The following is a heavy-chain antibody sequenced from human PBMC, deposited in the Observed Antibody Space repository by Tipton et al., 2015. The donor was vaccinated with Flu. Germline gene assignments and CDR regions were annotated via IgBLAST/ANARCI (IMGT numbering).Heavy chain of an antibody. J-gene: IGHJ6*02. CDR2: IYSGGST. Sequence: VQLVQSGGGLIQPGGSLRLSCAASGFTVSSNYMSWVRQSPGKGLEWVSIIYSGGSTYYADSVKGRFTISRDNSKNTLYLQMNSLRAEDTAVYYCARDSYYDFWSGYRYGMDVWGQGSTVPVSS. D-gene: IGHD3-3*01. CDR1: GFTVSSNY. CDR3: ARDSYYDFWSGYRYGMDV. V-gene: IGHV3-53*01.